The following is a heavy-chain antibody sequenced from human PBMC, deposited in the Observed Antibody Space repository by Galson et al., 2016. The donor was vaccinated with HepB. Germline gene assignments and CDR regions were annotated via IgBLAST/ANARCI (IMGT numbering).Heavy chain of an antibody. Sequence: SETLSLTCTVSGGSVTSSTNFWSWIRQPPGKGLEWIGYMYNSGSTRYNPPLKSRLTITVDTTKNQFSLKLNSVTAADTAVYYCARGGQKVPAAMTWFDPWGQGTLVTVSS. D-gene: IGHD2-2*01. V-gene: IGHV4-61*01. CDR2: MYNSGST. CDR3: ARGGQKVPAAMTWFDP. CDR1: GGSVTSSTNF. J-gene: IGHJ5*02.